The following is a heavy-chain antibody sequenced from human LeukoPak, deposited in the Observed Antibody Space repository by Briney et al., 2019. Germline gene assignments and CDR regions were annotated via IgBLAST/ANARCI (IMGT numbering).Heavy chain of an antibody. D-gene: IGHD1-20*01. Sequence: ASVKVSCKASGYTFTGYYMHWVRQAPGQGLEWMGWINPNSGGTNYAQKFQGRVTMTRDTSISTAYMELSRLRSDDTAVYYCAREGITGTPGLFDYWGQGTLVTVSS. CDR2: INPNSGGT. V-gene: IGHV1-2*02. J-gene: IGHJ4*02. CDR3: AREGITGTPGLFDY. CDR1: GYTFTGYY.